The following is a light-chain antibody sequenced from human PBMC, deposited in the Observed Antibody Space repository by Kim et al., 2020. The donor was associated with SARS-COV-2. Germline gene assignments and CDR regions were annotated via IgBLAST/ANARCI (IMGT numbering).Light chain of an antibody. CDR2: QDT. CDR1: RLGDKY. Sequence: SYELTQPPSVYVSPGQTASITCSGHRLGDKYVCWYQQKPGQSPVVVIYQDTKRPSGIPQRFSGSNSGNTDTLTISETQAMDEADYYCPVWDRTTTVFVGG. V-gene: IGLV3-1*01. J-gene: IGLJ2*01. CDR3: PVWDRTTTV.